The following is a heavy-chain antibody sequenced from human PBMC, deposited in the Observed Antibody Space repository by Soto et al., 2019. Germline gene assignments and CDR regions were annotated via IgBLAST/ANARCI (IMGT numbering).Heavy chain of an antibody. Sequence: GGSLRLSCAASGFTFSSYGMHWVRQAPGKGLEWVAVISYDGSNKYYADSVKGRFTISRDNSKNQVVLTMTNMDPVDTATYYCAHIQAARPRVWFDPWGQGTLVTVSS. J-gene: IGHJ5*02. CDR1: GFTFSSYG. CDR2: ISYDGSNK. D-gene: IGHD6-6*01. CDR3: AHIQAARPRVWFDP. V-gene: IGHV3-30*03.